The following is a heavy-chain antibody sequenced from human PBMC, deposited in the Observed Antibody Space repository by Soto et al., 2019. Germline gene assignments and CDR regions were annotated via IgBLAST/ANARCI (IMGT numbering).Heavy chain of an antibody. CDR3: ARTYYYDSSGYYSYFDY. CDR1: GYTFTSYY. D-gene: IGHD3-22*01. Sequence: ASVKVSCKASGYTFTSYYMHWVRQAPGQGLEWMGIINPSGGSTSYAQKFQGRVTMTGDTSTSTVYMELSSLRSEDTAVYYCARTYYYDSSGYYSYFDYWGQGTLVTVSS. J-gene: IGHJ4*02. V-gene: IGHV1-46*01. CDR2: INPSGGST.